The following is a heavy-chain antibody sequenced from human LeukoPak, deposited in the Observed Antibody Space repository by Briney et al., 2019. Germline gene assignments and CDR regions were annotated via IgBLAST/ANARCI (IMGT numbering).Heavy chain of an antibody. V-gene: IGHV3-30*02. CDR1: GLTFSGYV. D-gene: IGHD2-15*01. J-gene: IGHJ3*02. CDR3: AKKWSEAFDI. CDR2: IRFDGSNK. Sequence: GSLRLSCAASGLTFSGYVMYGVRQAPGKGLAGVAFIRFDGSNKYYEDSVKDRFTISRDNSKNTLYLQMNSLRAEDTAVYYCAKKWSEAFDIWGQGTMVTVSS.